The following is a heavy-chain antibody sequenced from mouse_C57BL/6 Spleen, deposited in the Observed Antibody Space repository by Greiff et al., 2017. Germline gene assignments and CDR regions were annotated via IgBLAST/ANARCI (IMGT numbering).Heavy chain of an antibody. Sequence: EVMLVESGEGLVKPGGSLKLSCAASGFTFSSYAMSWVRQTPEKRLEWVAYISSGGDYIYYADTVKGRFTISRDNARNTLYLQMSSLKSEDTAMYYCTRDHYEDWYFDVWGTGTTVTVSS. CDR2: ISSGGDYI. V-gene: IGHV5-9-1*02. D-gene: IGHD2-4*01. J-gene: IGHJ1*03. CDR3: TRDHYEDWYFDV. CDR1: GFTFSSYA.